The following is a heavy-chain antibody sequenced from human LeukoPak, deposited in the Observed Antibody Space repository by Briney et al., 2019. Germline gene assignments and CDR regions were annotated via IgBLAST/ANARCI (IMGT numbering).Heavy chain of an antibody. CDR3: ARDLGSSSWDDY. D-gene: IGHD6-13*01. CDR1: GFTFSSYE. J-gene: IGHJ4*02. CDR2: ISSSGSTI. Sequence: GGSLRLSCAASGFTFSSYEMNWVRQAPGKGLERVSYISSSGSTIYYADSVKGRFTISRDNAKNSLYLQMNSLRTEDTAVYYCARDLGSSSWDDYWGQGTLVTVSS. V-gene: IGHV3-48*03.